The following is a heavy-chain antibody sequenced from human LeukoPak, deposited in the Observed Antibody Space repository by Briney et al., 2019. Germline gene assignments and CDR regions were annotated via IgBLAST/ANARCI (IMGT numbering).Heavy chain of an antibody. CDR3: AKVLWGYSSSWYDSVFDY. CDR2: ISGSGGST. V-gene: IGHV3-23*01. J-gene: IGHJ4*02. D-gene: IGHD6-13*01. CDR1: GFTSSSYA. Sequence: GGSLRLSGAASGFTSSSYAMSWVRQAPGKGVEWVSAISGSGGSTYYADSVKGRFTISRDNSKNTLYRQMNSLRAEDTAVYYCAKVLWGYSSSWYDSVFDYWGQGTLVTVSS.